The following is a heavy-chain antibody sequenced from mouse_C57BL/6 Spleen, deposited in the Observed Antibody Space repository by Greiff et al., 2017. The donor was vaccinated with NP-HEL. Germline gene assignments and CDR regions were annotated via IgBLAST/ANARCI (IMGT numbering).Heavy chain of an antibody. Sequence: VQLQQSGAELARPGASVKMSCKASGYTFTSYTMHWVKQRPGQGLEWIGYINPSSGYTKYNQKFKDKATLTADKSSSTAYMQLSSLTSEDSAVYYCAREGGYGDYAMDYWGQGTSVTVSS. CDR1: GYTFTSYT. CDR2: INPSSGYT. V-gene: IGHV1-4*01. J-gene: IGHJ4*01. D-gene: IGHD1-2*01. CDR3: AREGGYGDYAMDY.